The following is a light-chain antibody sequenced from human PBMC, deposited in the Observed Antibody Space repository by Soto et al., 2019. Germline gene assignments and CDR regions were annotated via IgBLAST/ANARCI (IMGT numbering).Light chain of an antibody. CDR3: QKYDNVPFT. Sequence: DIQMTQSPSSLSASVGDRVTITCRASQGISNYLAWYQQKPGKVPKLLISVAASLQSGVPSRFSGSGSGTDFTLTISSLQPEDVAAYYCQKYDNVPFTFGPGTKVDLK. V-gene: IGKV1-27*01. CDR2: VAA. CDR1: QGISNY. J-gene: IGKJ3*01.